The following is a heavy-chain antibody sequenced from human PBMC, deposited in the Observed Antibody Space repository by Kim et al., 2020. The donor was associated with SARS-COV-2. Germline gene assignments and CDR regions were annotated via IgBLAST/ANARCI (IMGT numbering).Heavy chain of an antibody. CDR3: ARGGSGSYSVVGDRDV. J-gene: IGHJ6*02. CDR2: IWYDGTKK. Sequence: GGSLRLSCAASGFTFISYGMHWVRQAPGKGLEWMAAIWYDGTKKYYADSVKGRFTISRDNSRLYLQMNSLRVEDTAVYYCARGGSGSYSVVGDRDVGGQG. D-gene: IGHD3-10*01. V-gene: IGHV3-33*01. CDR1: GFTFISYG.